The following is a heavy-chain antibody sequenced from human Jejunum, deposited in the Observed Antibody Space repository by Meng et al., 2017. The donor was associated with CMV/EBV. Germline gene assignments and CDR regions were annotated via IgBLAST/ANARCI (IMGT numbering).Heavy chain of an antibody. D-gene: IGHD4-17*01. J-gene: IGHJ4*02. V-gene: IGHV3-74*01. CDR2: ISSDGSTT. Sequence: QVGVSGGGLVPPGGSLRLSWAASGFTFSSYWMHWVRQAPGKGRVWVSRISSDGSTTNYADSVKGRFTISRDNAKNTLYLQMNSLRAEDTAVFYCARALDYGARIDCWGQGTLVTVSS. CDR3: ARALDYGARIDC. CDR1: GFTFSSYW.